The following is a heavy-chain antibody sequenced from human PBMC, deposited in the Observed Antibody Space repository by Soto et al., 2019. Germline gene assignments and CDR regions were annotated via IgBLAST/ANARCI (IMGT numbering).Heavy chain of an antibody. D-gene: IGHD3-3*01. Sequence: EVQLLESGGGLVQPGGSLRLSCVASGFTFSSYAMSWVRQAPGKGLEWVSGISGSGGSTYYADSVKGRFTISRDNYKNTLYLQMNSLRAEDTAVYYCAKGHRVYDFWSDYWGQGTLVTVSS. J-gene: IGHJ4*02. CDR1: GFTFSSYA. CDR2: ISGSGGST. CDR3: AKGHRVYDFWSDY. V-gene: IGHV3-23*01.